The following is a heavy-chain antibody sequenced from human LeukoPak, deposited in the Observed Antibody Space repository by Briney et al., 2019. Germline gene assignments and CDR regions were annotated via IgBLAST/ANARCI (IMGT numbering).Heavy chain of an antibody. V-gene: IGHV3-73*01. J-gene: IGHJ4*02. Sequence: PGGSLRLSCAASGFTFSGSARHWVRQASGKGLEWVGRIRSKANSYATAYAASVKGRFTISRDDSKNTAYLQMNSLKTEDTAVYYCSEGCSSAGMGYWGQGTLVTVSS. CDR3: SEGCSSAGMGY. CDR1: GFTFSGSA. D-gene: IGHD6-19*01. CDR2: IRSKANSYAT.